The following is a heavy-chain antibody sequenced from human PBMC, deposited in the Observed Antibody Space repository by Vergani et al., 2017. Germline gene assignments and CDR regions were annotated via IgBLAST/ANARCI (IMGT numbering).Heavy chain of an antibody. J-gene: IGHJ6*02. CDR2: ISGSDGNT. CDR3: AKARDPNCKGGNCYSYYYGLDL. CDR1: GFTFSSYA. V-gene: IGHV3-23*01. D-gene: IGHD2-21*01. Sequence: EVQLLESGGNLIQPGGSLRLSCGASGFTFSSYAMTWVRLAPGKGLQWVSAISGSDGNTFYTDSVKGRFTLSRDNSKDTLYLQMNSLRVEDTAIYYCAKARDPNCKGGNCYSYYYGLDLWGQGTTVTVSS.